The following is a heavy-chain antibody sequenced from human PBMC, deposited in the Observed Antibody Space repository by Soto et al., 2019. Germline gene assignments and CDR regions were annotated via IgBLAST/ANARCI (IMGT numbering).Heavy chain of an antibody. CDR1: GGSISSSSNP. D-gene: IGHD4-17*01. J-gene: IGHJ4*02. Sequence: QLQLQESGPGLVKPSETLSLTCTVSGGSISSSSNPWGWIRQPPGKGLEWIGNIYYSENTYYNPSLKSRVTISVETSKNQFSLRLTSVTAADTAVYYCATHPPYGPLDHWGQGTLVTVSS. CDR3: ATHPPYGPLDH. V-gene: IGHV4-39*01. CDR2: IYYSENT.